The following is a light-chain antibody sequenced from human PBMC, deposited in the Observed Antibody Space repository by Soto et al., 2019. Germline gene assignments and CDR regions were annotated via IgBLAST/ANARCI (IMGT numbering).Light chain of an antibody. J-gene: IGLJ3*02. CDR2: EVS. V-gene: IGLV2-14*01. CDR1: SSDIGTYNF. CDR3: NSYAATSSLV. Sequence: QSALTQPASVSGSPGQSITMSCTGSSSDIGTYNFVSWYQQHADKAPRLILYEVSNRPSGVSSRFSGSKSGNSASLTISGLQPEDEAHYFCNSYAATSSLVFGGGTKLTVL.